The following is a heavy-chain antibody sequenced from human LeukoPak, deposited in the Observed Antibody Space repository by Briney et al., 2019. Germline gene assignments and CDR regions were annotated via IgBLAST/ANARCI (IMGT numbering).Heavy chain of an antibody. D-gene: IGHD6-19*01. V-gene: IGHV4-39*07. CDR3: ARGPREEYSSGWYYFDY. CDR1: GGSISSSSYY. J-gene: IGHJ4*02. Sequence: SETLSLTCTVSGGSISSSSYYWGWIRQPPWKGLEWIGSIYYSGSTYYNPSLKSRVTISVDTSKNQFSLKLSSVTAADTAVYYCARGPREEYSSGWYYFDYWGQGTLVTVSS. CDR2: IYYSGST.